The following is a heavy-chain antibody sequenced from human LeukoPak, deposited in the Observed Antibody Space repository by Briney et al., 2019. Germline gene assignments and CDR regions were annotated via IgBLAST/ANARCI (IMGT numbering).Heavy chain of an antibody. CDR1: GYTFTGYY. Sequence: ASVTVSCKASGYTFTGYYMHWVRQAPGQGLEWMGWINPNSGGTNYAQKFQGRVTITRNTSISTAYMELSSLRSEDTAVYYCARVRDDFWSGYRSNYSDYWGQGTLVTVSS. CDR3: ARVRDDFWSGYRSNYSDY. V-gene: IGHV1-2*02. CDR2: INPNSGGT. J-gene: IGHJ4*02. D-gene: IGHD3-3*01.